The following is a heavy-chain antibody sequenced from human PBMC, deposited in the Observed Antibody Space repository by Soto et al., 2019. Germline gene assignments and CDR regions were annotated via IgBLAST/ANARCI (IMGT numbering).Heavy chain of an antibody. Sequence: QVQLVQSGAEVKKPGSSVKVSCKASGGTFSSYAISWVRQAPGQGLEWMGGIIPIFGTANYAQKFQGRVTITADDDTSTAYMELNSLRSEETAVYYCARMGTSYGYCSGGSCRTYYYYGMDVWGQGTTVTVSS. CDR2: IIPIFGTA. CDR3: ARMGTSYGYCSGGSCRTYYYYGMDV. D-gene: IGHD2-15*01. V-gene: IGHV1-69*01. J-gene: IGHJ6*02. CDR1: GGTFSSYA.